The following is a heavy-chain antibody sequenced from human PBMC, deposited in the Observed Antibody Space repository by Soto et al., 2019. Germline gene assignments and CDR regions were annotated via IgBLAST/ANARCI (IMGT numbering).Heavy chain of an antibody. CDR2: MSHSGGT. D-gene: IGHD1-1*01. J-gene: IGHJ3*02. CDR3: ARVERGTATTVVDAFDI. CDR1: GGNVSSGSYY. Sequence: SETLSLTCAVYGGNVSSGSYYWSWIRQPPGKGLEWIGEMSHSGGTHFNPSLKSRVTISVDTSKNQFSLKMSSVTAADTALYYCARVERGTATTVVDAFDIWGPGTMVTVSS. V-gene: IGHV4-34*08.